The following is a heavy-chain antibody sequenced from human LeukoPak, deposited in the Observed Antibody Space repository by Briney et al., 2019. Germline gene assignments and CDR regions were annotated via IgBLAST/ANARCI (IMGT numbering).Heavy chain of an antibody. D-gene: IGHD3-22*01. Sequence: GRSLRLSCAASGFTFSIYAMHGVREAPGKGLEWGAVISYDGSNKYYAESVKGRFPISRDHTKNTLYLQMNSLRAEDTAVYYCARDRSSGDAFDIWGQGTMVTVSS. CDR1: GFTFSIYA. CDR3: ARDRSSGDAFDI. J-gene: IGHJ3*02. CDR2: ISYDGSNK. V-gene: IGHV3-30*04.